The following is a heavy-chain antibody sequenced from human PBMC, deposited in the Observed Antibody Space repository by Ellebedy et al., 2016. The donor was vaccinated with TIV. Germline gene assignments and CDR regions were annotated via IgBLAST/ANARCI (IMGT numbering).Heavy chain of an antibody. CDR3: ARDSFDGNINEGPSDD. V-gene: IGHV3-30-3*01. CDR1: GFTFRNYA. Sequence: GESLKISXEASGFTFRNYAVHWVRQAPGKGLEWVAVISYDGYYKNYADSVKGRFTISRDDSKNTLYLQMNGLRAEDTAIYYCARDSFDGNINEGPSDDWGQGTLVTVSS. J-gene: IGHJ4*02. CDR2: ISYDGYYK. D-gene: IGHD5-24*01.